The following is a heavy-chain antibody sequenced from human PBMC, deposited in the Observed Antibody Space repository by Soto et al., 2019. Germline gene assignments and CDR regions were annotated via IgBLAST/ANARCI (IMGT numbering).Heavy chain of an antibody. CDR1: GYTFTGYD. CDR3: ARLQVGATGSY. D-gene: IGHD1-26*01. J-gene: IGHJ4*02. V-gene: IGHV1-8*01. Sequence: GASVKVSGKASGYTFTGYDITWVRQATGQGLEWMGWMNPNSGHTGYAQKFQGRVTMTRNTSISTAYMELSSLRSEDTAVYYCARLQVGATGSYWGQGTLVTV. CDR2: MNPNSGHT.